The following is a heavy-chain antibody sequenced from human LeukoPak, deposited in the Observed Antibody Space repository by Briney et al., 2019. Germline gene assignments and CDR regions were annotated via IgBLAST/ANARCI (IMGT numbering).Heavy chain of an antibody. V-gene: IGHV3-23*01. CDR3: AKKMSTTNSREFDY. CDR1: GFTFSSYA. Sequence: GGPLRLSCAASGFTFSSYAMSWVRQAPGTGLEWVSAITGSGYNTYYTDSVKGRFTISRDNSKNTLYLQMNSLRAEDTAVYYCAKKMSTTNSREFDYWGQGTLVTVSS. D-gene: IGHD4-11*01. CDR2: ITGSGYNT. J-gene: IGHJ4*02.